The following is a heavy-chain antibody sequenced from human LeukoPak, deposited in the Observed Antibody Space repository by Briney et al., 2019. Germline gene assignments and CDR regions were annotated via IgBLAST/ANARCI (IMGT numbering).Heavy chain of an antibody. D-gene: IGHD2-2*01. CDR3: AKDIVVVPAAIYGVDV. J-gene: IGHJ6*02. Sequence: GGSLRLSCAASGFTFSSYGMHWVRQAPGKGLEWVAVISYGGSNKYYADSVKGRFTISRDNSKNTLYLQMNSLRAEDTAVYYCAKDIVVVPAAIYGVDVWGQGTTVTVSS. V-gene: IGHV3-30*18. CDR1: GFTFSSYG. CDR2: ISYGGSNK.